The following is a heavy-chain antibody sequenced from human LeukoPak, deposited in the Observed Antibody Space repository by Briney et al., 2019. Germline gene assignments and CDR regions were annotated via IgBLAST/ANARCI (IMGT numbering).Heavy chain of an antibody. V-gene: IGHV1-2*02. D-gene: IGHD3-9*01. CDR1: GYTFTGFY. CDR3: ARDWLLRYSQAGFDS. Sequence: RRASVKLSCKASGYTFTGFYMHWVRQAPGQGLEWMGWVNPNSGDTRYAQTFQGRVTMTRDTSMNTAYMELSRLRSDDTAVYYCARDWLLRYSQAGFDSWGQGILVTVSS. J-gene: IGHJ4*02. CDR2: VNPNSGDT.